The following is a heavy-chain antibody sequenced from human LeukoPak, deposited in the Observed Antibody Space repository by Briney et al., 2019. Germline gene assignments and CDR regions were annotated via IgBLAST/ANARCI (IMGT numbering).Heavy chain of an antibody. CDR3: ASNFWSGYYTLYYYYGMDV. CDR1: GFTFSSYA. D-gene: IGHD3-3*01. Sequence: GGSLRLSCAASGFTFSSYAKHWVRQAPGKGLEWVAVISYDGSNKYYADSVKGRFTISRDNSKNTLYLQMNSLRAEDTAVYYCASNFWSGYYTLYYYYGMDVWGQGTTVTVSS. CDR2: ISYDGSNK. V-gene: IGHV3-30-3*01. J-gene: IGHJ6*02.